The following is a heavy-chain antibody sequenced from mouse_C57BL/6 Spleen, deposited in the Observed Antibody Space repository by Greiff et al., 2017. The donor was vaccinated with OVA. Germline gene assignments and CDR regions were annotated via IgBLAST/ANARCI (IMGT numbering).Heavy chain of an antibody. CDR1: GYSITSGYY. Sequence: DVKLQESGPGLVKPSQSLSLTCSVTGYSITSGYYWNWIRQFPGNKLEWMGYISYDGSNNYNPSLKNRISITRDTSKNQFFLKLNSVTTEDTATYYCAMNGDPYYFDYWGQGTTLTVSS. CDR3: AMNGDPYYFDY. J-gene: IGHJ2*01. CDR2: ISYDGSN. V-gene: IGHV3-6*01.